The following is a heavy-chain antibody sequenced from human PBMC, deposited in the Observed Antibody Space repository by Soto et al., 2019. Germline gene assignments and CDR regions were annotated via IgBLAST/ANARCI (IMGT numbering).Heavy chain of an antibody. J-gene: IGHJ4*02. V-gene: IGHV4-59*08. CDR3: ARRNDILTGYSLDY. Sequence: QVQLQESGPGLVKPSETLSLTCTVSGGSISSYYWSWIRQPPGKGLEWIGYIYYSGSTNYNPSLKSRVTISVDTSKNQCSLKLSSVTAADTAVYYCARRNDILTGYSLDYWGQGTLVTVSS. D-gene: IGHD3-9*01. CDR2: IYYSGST. CDR1: GGSISSYY.